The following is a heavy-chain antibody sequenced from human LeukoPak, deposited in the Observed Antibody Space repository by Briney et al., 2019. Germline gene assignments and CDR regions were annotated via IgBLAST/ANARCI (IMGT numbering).Heavy chain of an antibody. CDR1: GYTFTGYY. CDR3: ALLAYCGGDCSSWFDP. Sequence: ASVKVSCKASGYTFTGYYMHWVRQAPGQGLEWMGWINPNSGGTNYAQKFQGRVTMTRDTSISTAYMELSRLRSDDTAVYYCALLAYCGGDCSSWFDPWGQGTLVTASS. CDR2: INPNSGGT. J-gene: IGHJ5*02. D-gene: IGHD2-21*02. V-gene: IGHV1-2*02.